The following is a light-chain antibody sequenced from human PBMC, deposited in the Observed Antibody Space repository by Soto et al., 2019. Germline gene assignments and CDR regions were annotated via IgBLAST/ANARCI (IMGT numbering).Light chain of an antibody. CDR2: DAS. Sequence: EIVLTQSPPTLSLSPGESATLSCRASQSVSSYFSWYQQKPGQAPRLVIYDASNRATGIPPRFSGSGSGTDFTLTISSLEPEAFAVYNCQQRINWTPMFTFGQGTKLEIK. CDR1: QSVSSY. J-gene: IGKJ2*01. V-gene: IGKV3-11*01. CDR3: QQRINWTPMFT.